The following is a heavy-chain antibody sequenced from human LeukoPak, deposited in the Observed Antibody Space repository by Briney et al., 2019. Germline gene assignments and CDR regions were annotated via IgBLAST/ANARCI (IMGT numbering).Heavy chain of an antibody. V-gene: IGHV4-39*07. CDR2: IYYSGST. D-gene: IGHD6-13*01. J-gene: IGHJ4*02. CDR1: GGSISSSSYY. CDR3: ARGAYSSSLINY. Sequence: PSETLSLTCTVSGGSISSSSYYWGWIRQPPGKGLEWIGSIYYSGSTYYNPSLKSRVTISVDTSKNQFSLKLSSVTAADTAVYYCARGAYSSSLINYWGQGTLVTVSS.